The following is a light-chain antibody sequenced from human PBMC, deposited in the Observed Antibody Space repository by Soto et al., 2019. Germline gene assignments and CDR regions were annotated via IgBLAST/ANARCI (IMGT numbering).Light chain of an antibody. CDR3: QQCDTYPFT. CDR2: GTS. V-gene: IGKV1-16*01. CDR1: QAIRNY. Sequence: DIQMTQSPSSLSASVGDRVTITCRASQAIRNYLAWFQQKPGKAPKSLIFGTSNLQSGVPSRFSGSGSGTDFTLTISSLQPEEFATYYCQQCDTYPFTFGPGTTVDIK. J-gene: IGKJ3*01.